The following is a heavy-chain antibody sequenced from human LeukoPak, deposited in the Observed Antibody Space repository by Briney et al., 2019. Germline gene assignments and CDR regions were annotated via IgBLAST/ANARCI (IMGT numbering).Heavy chain of an antibody. CDR1: GYTFTTYY. Sequence: ASVKVSCKASGYTFTTYYVHWVRQAPGQGLEWMGIINPSGGSTTYAQKFRGRLTMTRDMSTSTVYMELSSLRSEDTAVYYCARGSRPVYNLLTGKRYSDYWAREPCSPSPQ. D-gene: IGHD3-9*01. CDR3: ARGSRPVYNLLTGKRYSDY. V-gene: IGHV1-46*01. CDR2: INPSGGST. J-gene: IGHJ4*02.